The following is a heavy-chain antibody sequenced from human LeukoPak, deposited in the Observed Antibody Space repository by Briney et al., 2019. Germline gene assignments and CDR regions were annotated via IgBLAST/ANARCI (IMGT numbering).Heavy chain of an antibody. J-gene: IGHJ4*02. CDR2: IYSGGST. D-gene: IGHD1-1*01. CDR1: GFTVSNNY. Sequence: GGSLRLSCAASGFTVSNNYMSWVRQAPGKGLEWVSVIYSGGSTYYADSVKGRFTISRDNSKNTLYLQMYSLRAEDTAVYYCTKTGNPATGDYWGQGTLVTVSS. V-gene: IGHV3-53*01. CDR3: TKTGNPATGDY.